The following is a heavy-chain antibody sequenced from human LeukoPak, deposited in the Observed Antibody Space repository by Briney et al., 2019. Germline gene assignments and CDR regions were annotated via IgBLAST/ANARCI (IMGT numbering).Heavy chain of an antibody. Sequence: PSQTLSLTCTVSGGSISSGDYYWSWIRQPPGKGLEWIGSIYYSGSTYYNPSLKSRVTISVDTSKNQFSLKLSSVTAADTAVYYCATQVAGTPYYFDYWGQGTLVTVSS. CDR2: IYYSGST. CDR3: ATQVAGTPYYFDY. D-gene: IGHD6-19*01. J-gene: IGHJ4*02. CDR1: GGSISSGDYY. V-gene: IGHV4-39*01.